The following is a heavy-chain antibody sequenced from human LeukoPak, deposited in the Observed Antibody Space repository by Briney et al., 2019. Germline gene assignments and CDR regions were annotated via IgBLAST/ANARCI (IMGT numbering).Heavy chain of an antibody. J-gene: IGHJ4*02. Sequence: GGSLRLSCEASGFTFSDYYMSWIRQAPGKGLEWVSYISSSGSTIYYADSVKGRFTISSDNAKNSLYLQMNSLRAEDTAVYYCARGINYYGSGSPSHYFDLWGQGALVIVSS. CDR1: GFTFSDYY. CDR2: ISSSGSTI. CDR3: ARGINYYGSGSPSHYFDL. V-gene: IGHV3-11*04. D-gene: IGHD3-10*01.